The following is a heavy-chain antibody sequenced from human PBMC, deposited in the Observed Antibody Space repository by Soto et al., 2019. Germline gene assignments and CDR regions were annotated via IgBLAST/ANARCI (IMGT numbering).Heavy chain of an antibody. CDR3: AGPRAALIEARASFSEYYCAGPDV. V-gene: IGHV1-69*01. D-gene: IGHD6-6*01. CDR1: GGTFSSYA. J-gene: IGHJ6*02. Sequence: GDSVKVSCKASGGTFSSYAISWVRQAPGQGLEWMGGIIPIFGTANYAQKFQGRVTITADESTSTAYMELSSLRSEDTAVYYCAGPRAALIEARASFSEYYCAGPDVWGQMTTATVS. CDR2: IIPIFGTA.